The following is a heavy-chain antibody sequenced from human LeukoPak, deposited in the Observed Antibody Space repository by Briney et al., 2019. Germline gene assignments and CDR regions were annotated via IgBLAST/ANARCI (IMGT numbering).Heavy chain of an antibody. CDR2: IIPIFGTA. CDR3: ARVPTPGSSSHWFDP. V-gene: IGHV1-69*13. CDR1: GGTFSSYA. D-gene: IGHD6-6*01. Sequence: SVKVSCKASGGTFSSYAISWVRQAPGQGHEWMGGIIPIFGTANYAQKFQGRVTITADESTSTAYMELSSLRSEDTAVYYCARVPTPGSSSHWFDPWGQGTLVTVSS. J-gene: IGHJ5*02.